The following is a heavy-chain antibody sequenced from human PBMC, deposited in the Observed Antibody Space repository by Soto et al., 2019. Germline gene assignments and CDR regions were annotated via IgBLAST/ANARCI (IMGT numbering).Heavy chain of an antibody. V-gene: IGHV1-8*01. CDR1: GYNFIDYD. Sequence: QVQLVQSGAEVKKPGASVKVSCKASGYNFIDYDINWMRQSTGQGLEWMGWMTPNSGNTGYAQKFQGRVTLTRDTSMGTAYMELSSLKTEDTAVYCCSRNPYGSGLFDPWGQGTLVTVSS. J-gene: IGHJ5*02. CDR3: SRNPYGSGLFDP. D-gene: IGHD6-19*01. CDR2: MTPNSGNT.